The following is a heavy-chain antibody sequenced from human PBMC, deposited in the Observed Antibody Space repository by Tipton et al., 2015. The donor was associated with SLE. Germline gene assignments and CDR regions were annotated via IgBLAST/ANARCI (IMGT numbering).Heavy chain of an antibody. CDR3: ARDGPSGSYGY. J-gene: IGHJ4*02. CDR2: ISIDGSKT. Sequence: SLRLSCVTSGFVFSSYQMHWVRRAPGKGLEWVALISIDGSKTYYADSVKGRLTVSRDNSKNTLYLQMDSLRAEDTAVYYCARDGPSGSYGYWGQGTLVTVSS. CDR1: GFVFSSYQ. V-gene: IGHV3-30*04. D-gene: IGHD1-26*01.